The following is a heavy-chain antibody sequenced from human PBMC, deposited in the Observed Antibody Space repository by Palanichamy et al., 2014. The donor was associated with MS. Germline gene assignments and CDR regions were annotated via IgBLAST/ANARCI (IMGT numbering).Heavy chain of an antibody. J-gene: IGHJ5*02. D-gene: IGHD3-3*01. CDR2: IYYNGST. Sequence: QVQLQESGPGLVKPSETLSLTCTVSGGSISSYYWSWIRQPPGKGLEWIGYIYYNGSTNYNPSLKSRVTISVDTSKNQFSLKLSSVTAADTAVYYCARHGGFLEWLSRGRFDPWGQGTLVTVSS. CDR3: ARHGGFLEWLSRGRFDP. V-gene: IGHV4-59*08. CDR1: GGSISSYY.